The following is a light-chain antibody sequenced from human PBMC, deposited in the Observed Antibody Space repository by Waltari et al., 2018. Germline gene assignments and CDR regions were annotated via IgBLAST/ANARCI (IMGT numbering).Light chain of an antibody. V-gene: IGLV1-51*01. CDR3: GTWDSSLSAGV. CDR1: TSNIGNNY. Sequence: QSVLTQPPSVSAAPGQKVTISCSGRTSNIGNNYVSWYQQVPGTAPKLLIYDNNQRPSGIPDRFSGAKSGTSATLGITGLQTGDEADYYCGTWDSSLSAGVFGGGTKVTV. CDR2: DNN. J-gene: IGLJ3*02.